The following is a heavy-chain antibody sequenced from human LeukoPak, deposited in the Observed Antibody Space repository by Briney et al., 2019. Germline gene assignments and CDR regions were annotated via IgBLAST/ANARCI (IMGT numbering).Heavy chain of an antibody. D-gene: IGHD3-10*01. V-gene: IGHV3-21*01. CDR2: ISSSSSYI. CDR3: ARVRGSGSYLGYFDY. CDR1: GFTFSSYS. J-gene: IGHJ4*02. Sequence: GGSLRLSCAASGFTFSSYSMNWVRQAPGKGLEWVSAISSSSSYIYYADSVKGRFTISRDNAKNSLYLQMNSLRAEDTAVYYSARVRGSGSYLGYFDYWGQGTLVTVSS.